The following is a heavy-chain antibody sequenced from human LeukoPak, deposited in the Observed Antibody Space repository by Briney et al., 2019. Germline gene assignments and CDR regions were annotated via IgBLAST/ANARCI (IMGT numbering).Heavy chain of an antibody. D-gene: IGHD3/OR15-3a*01. J-gene: IGHJ4*02. CDR3: ARELDYDGPNGVDY. Sequence: GGSLRLSCAASGFTFSSYSMNWVRQAPGKGLEWVSSISRSSSYIYYADSVKCRFTISRDNAKNSLYLQMNSLRAEDTAVYYCARELDYDGPNGVDYWGQGPLVTVSS. CDR1: GFTFSSYS. CDR2: ISRSSSYI. V-gene: IGHV3-21*01.